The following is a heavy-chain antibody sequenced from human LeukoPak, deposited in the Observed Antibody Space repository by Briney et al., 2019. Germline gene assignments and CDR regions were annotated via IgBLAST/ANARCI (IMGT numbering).Heavy chain of an antibody. Sequence: ASVKVSCKASGYTFTANYMHWVRQAPGQGLEWMGWINPRSGGTNYGEKFRGRVTMTRDTSITTAYMELSSLRFDDTAVYYCARGSGTSWFDYWGQGTLVTVSS. CDR3: ARGSGTSWFDY. V-gene: IGHV1-2*02. CDR1: GYTFTANY. D-gene: IGHD2-2*01. CDR2: INPRSGGT. J-gene: IGHJ4*02.